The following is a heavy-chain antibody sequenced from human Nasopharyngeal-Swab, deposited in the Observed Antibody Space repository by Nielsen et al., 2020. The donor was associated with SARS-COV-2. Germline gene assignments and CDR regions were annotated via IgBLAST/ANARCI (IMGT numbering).Heavy chain of an antibody. CDR3: AREKYCSSTSCWLDAFDI. D-gene: IGHD2-2*01. J-gene: IGHJ3*02. CDR2: ISSSGSTI. V-gene: IGHV3-11*01. CDR1: GFTFSRFG. Sequence: GESLKISCAASGFTFSRFGMSWIRQAPGKGLEWVSYISSSGSTIYYADSVKGRFTISRDNAKNSLYLQMNSLRAEDTAVYYCAREKYCSSTSCWLDAFDIWGQGTMVTVSS.